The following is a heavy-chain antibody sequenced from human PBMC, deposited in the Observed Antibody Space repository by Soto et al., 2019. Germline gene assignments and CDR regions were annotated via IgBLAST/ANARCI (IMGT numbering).Heavy chain of an antibody. CDR3: AVPGRGDFDY. Sequence: SETLSLTCAVSGASIGANNWLSWVRQPPGKGLERSGEVYHSGTTNCNPSLKSRVTILIDKSKNQFSLTLISMTAAVTALDYCAVPGRGDFDYWSQGTLLKVSS. CDR2: VYHSGTT. V-gene: IGHV4-4*02. CDR1: GASIGANNW. D-gene: IGHD5-12*01. J-gene: IGHJ4*02.